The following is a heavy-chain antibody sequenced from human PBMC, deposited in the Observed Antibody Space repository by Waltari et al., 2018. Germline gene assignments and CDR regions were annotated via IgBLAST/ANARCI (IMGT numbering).Heavy chain of an antibody. J-gene: IGHJ4*02. CDR3: VKEFSSGWESDY. Sequence: EVQLLESGGGLVQPGGSLRLSCAASGFTFSSYAMSWVRQAPGKGLDWVSDISGSGGSTYYADSVKGRFTISRDNSKNTLYLQMNSLRAEDTAVYYCVKEFSSGWESDYWGQGTLVTVSS. V-gene: IGHV3-23*01. D-gene: IGHD6-19*01. CDR1: GFTFSSYA. CDR2: ISGSGGST.